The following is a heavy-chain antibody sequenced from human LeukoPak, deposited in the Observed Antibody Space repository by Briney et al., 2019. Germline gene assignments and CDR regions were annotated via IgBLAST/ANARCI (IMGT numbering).Heavy chain of an antibody. CDR2: ISSNGGST. CDR3: ARVPGVVLWDWYFDL. CDR1: GFTFSRYA. D-gene: IGHD4/OR15-4a*01. Sequence: GGSLRLSCAASGFTFSRYAMHWVRQAPGKGVEYVSAISSNGGSTYYASSVEGRFTISRDNSKNPLYLQMGSLRAEDMAVYYGARVPGVVLWDWYFDLWGRGTLVTVSS. J-gene: IGHJ2*01. V-gene: IGHV3-64*01.